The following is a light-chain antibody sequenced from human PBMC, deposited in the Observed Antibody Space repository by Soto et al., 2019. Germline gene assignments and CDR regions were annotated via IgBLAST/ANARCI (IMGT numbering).Light chain of an antibody. CDR1: QSVSSN. CDR2: GAS. Sequence: EIVMTQSPGTLSLSPGERATLSCRASQSVSSNFAWYQQQPRHAPRLLICGASTTDTGIPARFSGSGSGTEFTLTISSLQSEDFAVYYWQQYNNWPPLTFGGGTKVEIK. V-gene: IGKV3-15*01. J-gene: IGKJ4*01. CDR3: QQYNNWPPLT.